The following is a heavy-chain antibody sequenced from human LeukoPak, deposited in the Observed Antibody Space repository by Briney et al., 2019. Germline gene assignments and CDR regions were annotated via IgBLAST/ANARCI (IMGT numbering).Heavy chain of an antibody. D-gene: IGHD1-26*01. CDR3: TKDRWELPKRNYMDV. Sequence: GGSLRLSCVASGFTFSSYAMSWVRQAPGKGLEWVSGISGSGVSGAGTYYADSVKGRFTISRDSSKNTLYLQMNSLRAEDTAEYYCTKDRWELPKRNYMDVWGKGTTVTVSS. CDR1: GFTFSSYA. J-gene: IGHJ6*03. CDR2: ISGSGVSGAGT. V-gene: IGHV3-23*01.